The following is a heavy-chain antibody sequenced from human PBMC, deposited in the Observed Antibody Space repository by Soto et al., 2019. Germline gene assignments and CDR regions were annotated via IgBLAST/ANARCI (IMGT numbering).Heavy chain of an antibody. V-gene: IGHV4-39*01. CDR3: VRSEATALDY. J-gene: IGHJ4*02. D-gene: IGHD5-18*01. CDR1: GGSISSSSYY. CDR2: IYSSGST. Sequence: SETLSLTCTVSGGSISSSSYYWGWIRQPPGKGLEWIGSIYSSGSTYYNPSLKSRVTISVDTSKNQFSLKLSSVTAADTAVYYCVRSEATALDYWGQGTLVTVSS.